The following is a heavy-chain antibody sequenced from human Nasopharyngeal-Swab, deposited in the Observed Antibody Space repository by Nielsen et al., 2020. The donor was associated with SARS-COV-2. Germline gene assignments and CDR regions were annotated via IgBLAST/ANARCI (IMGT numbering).Heavy chain of an antibody. CDR3: AKAGGVAGEFYGMDV. Sequence: SLKISCAASGFTFDDYAMHWVRQAPGKGLEWVSGISSNSGSIGYADSVKGRFTISRDNAKNSLYLQMNSLRAEDTALYYCAKAGGVAGEFYGMDVWGQGTTVTVSS. CDR1: GFTFDDYA. J-gene: IGHJ6*02. V-gene: IGHV3-9*01. CDR2: ISSNSGSI. D-gene: IGHD2-8*02.